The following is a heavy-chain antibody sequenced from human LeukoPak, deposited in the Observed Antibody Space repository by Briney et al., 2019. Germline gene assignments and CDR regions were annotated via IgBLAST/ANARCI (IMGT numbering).Heavy chain of an antibody. CDR3: AKDPGSSIYTYFDS. D-gene: IGHD3-10*01. V-gene: IGHV3-23*01. J-gene: IGHJ4*02. CDR2: ISGSSGST. Sequence: GGSLRLSCAASGFTFSSYAMSWVRQAPGKGLEWVSAISGSSGSTYYADSVKGRFTISKDNSKNTLYLQMNSLRAEDTAVYYCAKDPGSSIYTYFDSWGQGTLVTVSS. CDR1: GFTFSSYA.